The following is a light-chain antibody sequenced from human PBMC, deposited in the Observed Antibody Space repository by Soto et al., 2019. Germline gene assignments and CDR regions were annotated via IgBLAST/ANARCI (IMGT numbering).Light chain of an antibody. J-gene: IGLJ1*01. V-gene: IGLV2-8*01. CDR2: EVV. Sequence: QSVLTQPPSASGSHGQAVTISCTGTKNDIGVYDFVSWYQHHPGKAPRLIIYEVVQRPSGVPDRFSGSKSGNTASLTVSGLQAADEADYFCKSYAGSNTYVFGSGTKV. CDR3: KSYAGSNTYV. CDR1: KNDIGVYDF.